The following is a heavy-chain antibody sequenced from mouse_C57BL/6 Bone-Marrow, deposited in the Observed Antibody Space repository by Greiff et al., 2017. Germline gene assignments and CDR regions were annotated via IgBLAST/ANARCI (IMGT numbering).Heavy chain of an antibody. Sequence: VKLLESGPGLVQPSQSLSITCPVSGFSLTSYGVHWVRQSPGKGLAWLGVIWRGGSTDYNAALMSRLSITKDNSKRQVFVKRNSLQADDTAIYDCAIGYYWCAYWGQGTLVTVSA. V-gene: IGHV2-5*01. CDR2: IWRGGST. CDR3: AIGYYWCAY. D-gene: IGHD2-3*01. CDR1: GFSLTSYG. J-gene: IGHJ3*01.